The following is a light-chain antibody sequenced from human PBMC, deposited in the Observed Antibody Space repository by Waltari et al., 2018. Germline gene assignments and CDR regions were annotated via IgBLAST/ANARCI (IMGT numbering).Light chain of an antibody. CDR2: EVS. J-gene: IGLJ2*01. CDR1: SSDVGSYNL. CDR3: CSYAGSSTSL. V-gene: IGLV2-23*02. Sequence: QSALTQPASVSGSPGQSITISCTGTSSDVGSYNLFPWYQQHPGKAPKLMIYEVSKRPAGVSNRFSGSKSGNTASLTISGLQAEDEADYYCCSYAGSSTSLFGGGTKLTVL.